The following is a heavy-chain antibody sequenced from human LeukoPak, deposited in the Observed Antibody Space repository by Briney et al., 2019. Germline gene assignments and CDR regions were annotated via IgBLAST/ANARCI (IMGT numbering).Heavy chain of an antibody. J-gene: IGHJ4*02. CDR2: MNPNSGNT. D-gene: IGHD2-2*01. Sequence: ASVKVSCKASGYTFTSYDINWVRQATGQGLEWMGWMNPNSGNTGYAQKFQGRVTITRNTSISTAYMELSSLRSEDTAVYYCTSEYCSSTSCYPYWGQGTLVTVSS. CDR1: GYTFTSYD. CDR3: TSEYCSSTSCYPY. V-gene: IGHV1-8*03.